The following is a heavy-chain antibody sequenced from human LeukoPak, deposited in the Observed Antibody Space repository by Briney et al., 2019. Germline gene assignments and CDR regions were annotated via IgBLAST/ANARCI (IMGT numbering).Heavy chain of an antibody. Sequence: PSETLSLTCTVSGGSISSSSYYWGWIRQPPGKGLEWIGSIYYSGSTYYNPSLKSRVTVSVDTSKNQFSLKLSSVTAADTAVYYCARDVPGPYNWFDPWGQGTLVTVSS. D-gene: IGHD3-10*01. CDR3: ARDVPGPYNWFDP. J-gene: IGHJ5*02. V-gene: IGHV4-39*02. CDR2: IYYSGST. CDR1: GGSISSSSYY.